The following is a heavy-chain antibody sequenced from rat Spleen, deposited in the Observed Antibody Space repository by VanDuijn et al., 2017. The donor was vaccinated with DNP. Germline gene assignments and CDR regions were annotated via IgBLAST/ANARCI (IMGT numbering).Heavy chain of an antibody. J-gene: IGHJ2*01. CDR2: ISYVGGGT. CDR1: GFTFSDYY. Sequence: VQLVESGGGLVQPGRSLKLSCAASGFTFSDYYMSWVRQAPTKGLEWVAYISYVGGGTYYGDSVKGRFTISRDNEKSTLYLQMNSLRSDDVATYYCVRPSVNMMVFHHWGQGVMVTVSS. CDR3: VRPSVNMMVFHH. V-gene: IGHV5-22*01. D-gene: IGHD1-12*02.